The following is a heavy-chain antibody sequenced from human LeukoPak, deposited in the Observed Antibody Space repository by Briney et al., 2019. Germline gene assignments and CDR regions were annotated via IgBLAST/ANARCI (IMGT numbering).Heavy chain of an antibody. CDR2: IYYSGST. J-gene: IGHJ4*02. V-gene: IGHV4-39*01. Sequence: SETLSLTCTVSGGSISSSSYYWGWTRQPPGKGLEWIGSIYYSGSTYYNPSLKSRVTISVDTSKNQFSLKLSSVTAADTAVYYCARHDLPMKKIRSQPDYWGQGTLVTVSS. CDR3: ARHDLPMKKIRSQPDY. CDR1: GGSISSSSYY. D-gene: IGHD3-3*01.